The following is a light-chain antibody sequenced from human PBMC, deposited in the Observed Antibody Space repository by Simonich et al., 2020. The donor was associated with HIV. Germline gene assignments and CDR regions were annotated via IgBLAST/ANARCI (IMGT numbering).Light chain of an antibody. J-gene: IGKJ3*01. CDR3: QQYGSSPLFT. CDR1: QSVSISY. Sequence: EIVLTQSPGTLSLFPGERATLSCRASQSVSISYLAWYQQKPGLSPRLLIYDASSRATGIPDRFSGSGSGTDFTLTISRLEPEDFAVYYCQQYGSSPLFTFGPGTKVDIK. CDR2: DAS. V-gene: IGKV3D-20*01.